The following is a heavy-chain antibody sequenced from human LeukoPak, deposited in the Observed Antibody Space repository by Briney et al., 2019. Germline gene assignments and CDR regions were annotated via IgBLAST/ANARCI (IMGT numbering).Heavy chain of an antibody. CDR2: ISYDGSNK. CDR3: AKDMRGGAWFGELYPSNWFDP. D-gene: IGHD3-10*01. J-gene: IGHJ5*02. V-gene: IGHV3-30-3*01. Sequence: VQPGRSLRLSCAASGFTFSSYAMHWVRQAPGKGLEWVAVISYDGSNKYYADSVKGRFTISRDNSKNTLYLQMNSLRAEDTAVYYCAKDMRGGAWFGELYPSNWFDPWGQGTLVTVSS. CDR1: GFTFSSYA.